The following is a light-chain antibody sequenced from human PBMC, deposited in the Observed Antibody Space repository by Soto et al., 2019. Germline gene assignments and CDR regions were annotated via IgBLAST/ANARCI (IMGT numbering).Light chain of an antibody. J-gene: IGLJ2*01. CDR1: SSNIGSNT. CDR2: SNN. Sequence: QAVVTQPPSASGNPGQRVTISCSGRSSNIGSNTVNWYQQLPGTAPKLLIYSNNQRPSGVPDRFSGSKSGTSASLAISGLQSEDEADYYCAAWDDSLNVLFGGGTKLTVL. CDR3: AAWDDSLNVL. V-gene: IGLV1-44*01.